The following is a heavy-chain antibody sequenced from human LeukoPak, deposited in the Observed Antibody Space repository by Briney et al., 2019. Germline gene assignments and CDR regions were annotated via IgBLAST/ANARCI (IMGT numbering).Heavy chain of an antibody. Sequence: SETLSLTCTVSGGSISSYYWSWLRQPPGKGLEWIGYIHYSGSTSYNPSLKSRVTISVDTSKNQFSLKLSSVAAADTAVYYCAREGYDILTGYPTSFDYWGQGTLVTVSS. V-gene: IGHV4-59*12. CDR3: AREGYDILTGYPTSFDY. D-gene: IGHD3-9*01. CDR2: IHYSGST. J-gene: IGHJ4*02. CDR1: GGSISSYY.